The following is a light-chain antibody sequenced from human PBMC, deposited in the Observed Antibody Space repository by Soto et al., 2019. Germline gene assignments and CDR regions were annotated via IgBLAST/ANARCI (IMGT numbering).Light chain of an antibody. Sequence: IQLTQSPALLSSSVGDIVTITCRASHDISTYLAWYQQKPGKAPKLMIYEASTLQSGVPSRFSGSGSGTEFTLTISGLLPEDFATYHCQQLKTLPFTVGQGTRLEIK. CDR3: QQLKTLPFT. J-gene: IGKJ5*01. V-gene: IGKV1-9*01. CDR1: HDISTY. CDR2: EAS.